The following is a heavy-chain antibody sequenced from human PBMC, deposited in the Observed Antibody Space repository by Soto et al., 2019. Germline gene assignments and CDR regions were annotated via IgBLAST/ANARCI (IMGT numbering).Heavy chain of an antibody. D-gene: IGHD4-17*01. CDR3: AQERATVTSNWFDP. V-gene: IGHV3-23*01. Sequence: EVQLLESGGGLVQPGGSLRLSCAASGFTFSSYAMSWVRQAPGKGLEWVSAISGSGGSTYYADSVKGRFTISRDNSKNTLYRQMNSLRAENTAVYYCAQERATVTSNWFDPWGQGTLVTVSA. CDR1: GFTFSSYA. J-gene: IGHJ5*02. CDR2: ISGSGGST.